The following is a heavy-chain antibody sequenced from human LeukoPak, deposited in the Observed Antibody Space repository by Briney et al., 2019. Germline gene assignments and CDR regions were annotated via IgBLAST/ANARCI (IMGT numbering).Heavy chain of an antibody. V-gene: IGHV4-30-2*01. D-gene: IGHD1-26*01. CDR2: IYHSGST. J-gene: IGHJ4*02. CDR3: ARGHYPYYFDY. CDR1: GGSISSGGYY. Sequence: PSETLSLTCTVSGGSISSGGYYWSWIRQPSGKGLEWIGYIYHSGSTYYNPSLKSRVTISVDRSKNQFSLKLSSVTAADTAVYYCARGHYPYYFDYWGQGTLVTVSS.